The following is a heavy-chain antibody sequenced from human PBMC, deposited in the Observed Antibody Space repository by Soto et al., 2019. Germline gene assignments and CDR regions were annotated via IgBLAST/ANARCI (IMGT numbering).Heavy chain of an antibody. V-gene: IGHV3-7*01. CDR3: ASAGVVGTRLQYIDL. D-gene: IGHD1-1*01. CDR1: GFTFSNYW. CDR2: IKQDGTEK. Sequence: PGGSLRLSCAASGFTFSNYWMCWVRQAPGKGLEWVANIKQDGTEKYYVDSVTGRFTISRDNAKNSLYLQINSLRVEDTAVYHCASAGVVGTRLQYIDLWGRGTLVTVSS. J-gene: IGHJ2*01.